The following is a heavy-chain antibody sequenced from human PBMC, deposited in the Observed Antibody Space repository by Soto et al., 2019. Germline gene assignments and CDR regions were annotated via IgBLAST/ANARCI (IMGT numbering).Heavy chain of an antibody. CDR3: ARDSMVRGFITSETYYYYYYGMDV. CDR2: ISAYNDNT. D-gene: IGHD3-10*01. CDR1: GYTFTSYV. Sequence: ASVKVSCKASGYTFTSYVISWVRQAPGQGLEWMGWISAYNDNTNYAQKLQGRVTMTTDTSTSTAYMELRSLRSDDTAVYYCARDSMVRGFITSETYYYYYYGMDVWGQGTTVTVSS. J-gene: IGHJ6*02. V-gene: IGHV1-18*01.